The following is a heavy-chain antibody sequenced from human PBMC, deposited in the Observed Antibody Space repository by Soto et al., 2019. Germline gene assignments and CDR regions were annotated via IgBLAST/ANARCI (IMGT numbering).Heavy chain of an antibody. V-gene: IGHV3-15*01. D-gene: IGHD1-26*01. CDR2: IKSKTDGGTT. J-gene: IGHJ6*02. CDR1: GFTFSNAW. CDR3: TTDRFSWELGGYYGMDV. Sequence: GGSLRLSCAASGFTFSNAWMSWVRQAPGKGLEWVGRIKSKTDGGTTDYAAPVKGRFTISRDDSKNTLYLQMNSLKTEDTAVYYCTTDRFSWELGGYYGMDVWGQGTTVTVSS.